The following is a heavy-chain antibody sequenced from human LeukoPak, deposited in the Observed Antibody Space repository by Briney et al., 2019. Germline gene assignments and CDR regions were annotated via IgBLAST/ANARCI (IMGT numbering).Heavy chain of an antibody. CDR1: GGTFSSYA. J-gene: IGHJ4*02. CDR2: IIPIFGTA. Sequence: ASVKVSCKASGGTFSSYAISWVRQAPGQGLEWMGGIIPIFGTANYAQKFQGRVTITADESTSTAYMELSSLRSEDTAVYYCATETVGATGGDYWGQGTLVTVSS. V-gene: IGHV1-69*13. D-gene: IGHD1-26*01. CDR3: ATETVGATGGDY.